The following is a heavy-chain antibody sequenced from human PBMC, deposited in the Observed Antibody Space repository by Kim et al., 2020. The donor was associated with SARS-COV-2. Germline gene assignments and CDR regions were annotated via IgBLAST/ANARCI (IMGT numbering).Heavy chain of an antibody. CDR3: ARVRSSRFIIFYYYGMDV. CDR1: GGSFSGYY. V-gene: IGHV4-34*01. D-gene: IGHD6-13*01. J-gene: IGHJ6*02. Sequence: SETLSLTCAVYGGSFSGYYWSWIRQPPGKGLEWIGEINHSGSTNYNPSLKSRVTISVDTSKNQFSLKLSSVTAADTAVYDCARVRSSRFIIFYYYGMDVWGQGTTVTVSS. CDR2: INHSGST.